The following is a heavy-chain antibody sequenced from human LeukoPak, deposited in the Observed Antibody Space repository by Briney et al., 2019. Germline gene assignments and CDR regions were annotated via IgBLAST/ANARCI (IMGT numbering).Heavy chain of an antibody. Sequence: SETLSLTCSVSGYSISNGYYWGWIRQPPGKGLEWIGNIYHSGSTHYNPSLKSRVTISVDTSKNQFSLKLSSVTAADTAVYYCARGVGSVTTSKETDWGQGTLVTVSS. CDR2: IYHSGST. D-gene: IGHD4-17*01. CDR1: GYSISNGYY. V-gene: IGHV4-38-2*02. CDR3: ARGVGSVTTSKETD. J-gene: IGHJ4*02.